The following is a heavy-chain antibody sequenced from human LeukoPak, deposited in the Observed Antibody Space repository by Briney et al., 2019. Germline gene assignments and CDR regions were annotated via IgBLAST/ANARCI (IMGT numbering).Heavy chain of an antibody. CDR1: GFTFSSYA. J-gene: IGHJ3*02. Sequence: GGSLRLSCAASGFTFSSYAMSWVRQAPGKGLEWVSFISTSSSYIHYADSVKGRFTISGDNAKKSLYLEMNSLRAEDTAVYYCARVVDTAMVLYGAFDIWGQGTMVTVSS. CDR2: ISTSSSYI. V-gene: IGHV3-21*01. CDR3: ARVVDTAMVLYGAFDI. D-gene: IGHD5-18*01.